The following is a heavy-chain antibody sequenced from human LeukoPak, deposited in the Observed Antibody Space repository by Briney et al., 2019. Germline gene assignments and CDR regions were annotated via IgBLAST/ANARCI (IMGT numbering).Heavy chain of an antibody. J-gene: IGHJ6*02. Sequence: PSETLSLTSTVSGGSISSSSYYWGWIRQPPGKGLEWIGSIYYSGSTYYNPSLKSRVTISVDTSKNQFSLKLSSVTAADTAVYYCASSNGYYPYGMDVWGQGTTVTVSS. CDR2: IYYSGST. CDR1: GGSISSSSYY. D-gene: IGHD3-22*01. CDR3: ASSNGYYPYGMDV. V-gene: IGHV4-39*01.